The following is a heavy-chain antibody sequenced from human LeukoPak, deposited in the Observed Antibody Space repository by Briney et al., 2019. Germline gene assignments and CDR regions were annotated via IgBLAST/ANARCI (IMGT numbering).Heavy chain of an antibody. V-gene: IGHV4-34*01. D-gene: IGHD3-9*01. CDR3: ARGTYDILTGYYTEPLYFDY. CDR1: GGSFSGYY. Sequence: SETLSLTCAVYGGSFSGYYWGWISQPPGKGLEWIGEINHSGSTNYNPSLKSRVTISVDTSKNQFSLKLSSVTAADTAVYYCARGTYDILTGYYTEPLYFDYWGQGTLVTVSS. CDR2: INHSGST. J-gene: IGHJ4*02.